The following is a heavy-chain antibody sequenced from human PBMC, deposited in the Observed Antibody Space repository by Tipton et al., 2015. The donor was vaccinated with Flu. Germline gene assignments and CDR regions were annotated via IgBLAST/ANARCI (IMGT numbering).Heavy chain of an antibody. CDR3: ARLYYDFWGTYYYYYMDV. CDR1: GGSISSYY. Sequence: LRLSCTVSGGSISSYYWSWIRQPPGKGLEWIGYIYYSGSTNYNPSLKSRVTISVDTSKNQFSLKLSSVTAADTAVYYCARLYYDFWGTYYYYYMDVWGKGTTVTVSS. J-gene: IGHJ6*03. CDR2: IYYSGST. D-gene: IGHD3-3*01. V-gene: IGHV4-59*01.